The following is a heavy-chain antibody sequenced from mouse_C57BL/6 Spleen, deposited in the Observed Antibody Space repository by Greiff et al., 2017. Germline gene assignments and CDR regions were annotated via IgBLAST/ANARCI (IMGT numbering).Heavy chain of an antibody. Sequence: VQLKESGGDLVKPGGSLKLSCAASGFTFSSYGMSWVRQTPDKRLEWVATISSGGSYTYYPDSVKGRFTISRDNAKNTLYLQMSSLKSEDTAMYYCARHGGGRYFDVWGTGTTVTVSS. J-gene: IGHJ1*03. V-gene: IGHV5-6*01. CDR1: GFTFSSYG. CDR3: ARHGGGRYFDV. CDR2: ISSGGSYT.